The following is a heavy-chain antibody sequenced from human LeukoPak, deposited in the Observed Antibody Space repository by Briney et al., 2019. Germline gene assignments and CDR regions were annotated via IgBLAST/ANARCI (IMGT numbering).Heavy chain of an antibody. CDR1: GFTFSSYA. Sequence: GGSLRLSCAASGFTFSSYAMHWVRQAPGKELEWVAAISDDGNNKHYADSVKGRFTISRDNSKNTLYLQMNSLRAEDTAVYYCARDGPDSSGYYADYWGQGTLVTVSS. CDR2: ISDDGNNK. D-gene: IGHD3-22*01. CDR3: ARDGPDSSGYYADY. J-gene: IGHJ4*02. V-gene: IGHV3-30*04.